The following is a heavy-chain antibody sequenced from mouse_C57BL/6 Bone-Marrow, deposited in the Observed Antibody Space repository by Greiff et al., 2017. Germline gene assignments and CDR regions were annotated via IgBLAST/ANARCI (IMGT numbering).Heavy chain of an antibody. CDR2: ISSGGSYT. CDR3: ARRGYSYAMDY. Sequence: EVMLVESGGDLVKPGGSLKLSCAASGFTFSSYGMTWVRQTPDKRLEWVANISSGGSYTYYPDSVKGRFTLSRDNAKNTLYLQMSSLKSEATAMYYSARRGYSYAMDYWGQGTSVTFSS. J-gene: IGHJ4*01. D-gene: IGHD2-3*01. V-gene: IGHV5-6*02. CDR1: GFTFSSYG.